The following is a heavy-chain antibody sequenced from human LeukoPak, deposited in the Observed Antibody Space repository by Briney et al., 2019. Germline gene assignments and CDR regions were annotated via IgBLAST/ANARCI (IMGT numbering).Heavy chain of an antibody. V-gene: IGHV3-53*01. CDR1: GFTVSSNY. CDR3: AKRENYYDSSGYYGTGFDY. CDR2: IYSGGST. D-gene: IGHD3-22*01. Sequence: GGSLRLSCAASGFTVSSNYMSWVRQAPGKGLEWVSVIYSGGSTYYADSVKGRFTISRDNSKNTLYLQMNSLRAEDTAVYYCAKRENYYDSSGYYGTGFDYWGQGTLVTVSS. J-gene: IGHJ4*02.